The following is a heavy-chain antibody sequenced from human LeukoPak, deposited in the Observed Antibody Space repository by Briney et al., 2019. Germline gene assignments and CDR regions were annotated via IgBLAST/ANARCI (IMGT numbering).Heavy chain of an antibody. V-gene: IGHV3-20*04. D-gene: IGHD6-13*01. Sequence: GGSLRLSCAASGFTFDDYGMSWVRQAPGKGLEWVSGINWNGGSTGYADSVKGRFTISRDNAKNSLYLQMNSLRAEDTALYYCARGSPAAAGNYYYYYYMDVWGKGTTVTVSS. CDR2: INWNGGST. J-gene: IGHJ6*03. CDR1: GFTFDDYG. CDR3: ARGSPAAAGNYYYYYYMDV.